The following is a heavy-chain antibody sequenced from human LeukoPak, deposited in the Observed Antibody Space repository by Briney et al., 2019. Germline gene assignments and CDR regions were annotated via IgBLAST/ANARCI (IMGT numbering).Heavy chain of an antibody. CDR1: GGSLSSYY. CDR3: ARGRWLQYYFDY. J-gene: IGHJ4*02. Sequence: PSETLSLTCTVSGGSLSSYYWSWIRQPPGKGLGWIGYISYTGSANYNPSLKSRVSISVDTTKSHFSLRLSSVTAADTAVYYCARGRWLQYYFDYWGQGTLVTVSS. D-gene: IGHD5-24*01. CDR2: ISYTGSA. V-gene: IGHV4-59*01.